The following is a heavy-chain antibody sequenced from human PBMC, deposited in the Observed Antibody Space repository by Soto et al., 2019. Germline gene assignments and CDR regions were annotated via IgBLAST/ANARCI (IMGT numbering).Heavy chain of an antibody. V-gene: IGHV3-23*01. Sequence: EVQLLESGGGLVQPGGSLRLSCAASGFTFSSYAMSWVRQAPGKGLEWVSAISGSGGSTYYADSVKGRFTISRDNSKNTLFLQMNSLRAEDTALYDCAKDVVPAARVWGCSSAGHGYWGQGTLVTVSS. CDR2: ISGSGGST. CDR1: GFTFSSYA. D-gene: IGHD2-2*01. CDR3: AKDVVPAARVWGCSSAGHGY. J-gene: IGHJ4*02.